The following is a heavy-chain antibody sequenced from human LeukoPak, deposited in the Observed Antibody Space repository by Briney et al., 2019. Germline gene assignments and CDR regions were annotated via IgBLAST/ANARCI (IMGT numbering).Heavy chain of an antibody. CDR2: IKEDGSEK. CDR3: ERDRYFSGA. J-gene: IGHJ5*02. Sequence: PGGSLRLSCVASGFTFSNYWMSWVRQAPGQGLEWVANIKEDGSEKHHVDSVKGRFTISRDNAKNLLHLQMNSLRAEDPAVYYCERDRYFSGAWGQGTLVTVSS. D-gene: IGHD2-15*01. CDR1: GFTFSNYW. V-gene: IGHV3-7*03.